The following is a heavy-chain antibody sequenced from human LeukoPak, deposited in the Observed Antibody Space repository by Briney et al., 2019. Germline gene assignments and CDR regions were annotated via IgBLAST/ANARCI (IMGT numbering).Heavy chain of an antibody. CDR3: ARMDIVVVPAAMPNWFDP. CDR1: GGSISSSSYY. V-gene: IGHV4-39*01. CDR2: IYYSGST. D-gene: IGHD2-2*03. J-gene: IGHJ5*02. Sequence: SETLSLTCTVSGGSISSSSYYWGWIRQPPGKGLEWIGSIYYSGSTYYNPSLKSRVTISVDTSKNQFSLKLSSVTAADTAVYYCARMDIVVVPAAMPNWFDPWGQGTLVTVSS.